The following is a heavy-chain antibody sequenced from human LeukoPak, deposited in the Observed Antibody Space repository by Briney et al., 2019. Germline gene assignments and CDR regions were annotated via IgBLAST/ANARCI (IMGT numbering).Heavy chain of an antibody. J-gene: IGHJ4*02. V-gene: IGHV3-30*02. D-gene: IGHD3-22*01. CDR3: AKANYYDSSGYQVIDY. CDR2: IRYDGSNK. CDR1: GFTFSSYG. Sequence: GGSLRLSCAASGFTFSSYGMHWARQAPGKGLEWVAFIRYDGSNKYYADSVKGRFTISRDNAKNTLYLQMNSLRAEDTAVYYCAKANYYDSSGYQVIDYWGQGTLVTVSS.